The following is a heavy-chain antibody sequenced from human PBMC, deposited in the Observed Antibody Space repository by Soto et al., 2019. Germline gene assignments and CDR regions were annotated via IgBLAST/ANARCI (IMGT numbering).Heavy chain of an antibody. CDR2: IYPGDSDT. D-gene: IGHD6-13*01. Sequence: XESLKVSCKGSGYSFTSYWIGLVLQMPGKGLEWMGIIYPGDSDTRYSPSFQGQVTISADKSISTAYLQWSSLKASDTAMYYCARSGGRGSSWSHYYYGMDVWGQGTTVTVSS. V-gene: IGHV5-51*01. CDR1: GYSFTSYW. CDR3: ARSGGRGSSWSHYYYGMDV. J-gene: IGHJ6*02.